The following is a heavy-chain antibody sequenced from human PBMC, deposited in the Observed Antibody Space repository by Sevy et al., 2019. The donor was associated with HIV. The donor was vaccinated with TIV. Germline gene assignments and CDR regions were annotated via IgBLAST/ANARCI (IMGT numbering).Heavy chain of an antibody. CDR2: ISYDGNNK. Sequence: GGSLRLSCAASGFTFSSYAIHWVRQTPGKGLEWVAVISYDGNNKYYADSVKDRFTVSRDNSKNTLYAHMNSLRAEDSAVSFCAKDHNLWSEGGFLHHWGQGTLVTVSS. CDR1: GFTFSSYA. J-gene: IGHJ1*01. D-gene: IGHD3-10*01. CDR3: AKDHNLWSEGGFLHH. V-gene: IGHV3-30*18.